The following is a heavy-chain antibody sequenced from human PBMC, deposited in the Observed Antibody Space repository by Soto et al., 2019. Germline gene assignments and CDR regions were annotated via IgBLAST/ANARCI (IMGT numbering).Heavy chain of an antibody. CDR1: GDSISSVFYY. V-gene: IGHV4-30-4*01. J-gene: IGHJ4*02. D-gene: IGHD3-10*01. CDR3: AQTDYGSGAYLI. Sequence: QVQLQESGPRLVKPSQTLSLTCTVSGDSISSVFYYWSWIRHPPGKGLEWIGYIYYSENAYYNPSLKGRVSMSVYTSKNQFSLRLPSVTSADTAVYYCAQTDYGSGAYLIWGQGTLVPVSS. CDR2: IYYSENA.